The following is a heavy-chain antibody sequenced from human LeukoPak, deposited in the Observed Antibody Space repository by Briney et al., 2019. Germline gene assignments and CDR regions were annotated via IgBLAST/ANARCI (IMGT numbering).Heavy chain of an antibody. CDR1: GFTFSSYA. J-gene: IGHJ3*02. CDR3: ARDRATTVTTDAFDI. V-gene: IGHV3-23*01. D-gene: IGHD4-17*01. Sequence: GGSLRLSCAASGFTFSSYAMSWVRQAPGKGLEWVSAISGSGGSTYYADSVKGRFTISRDNAKNSLYLQMNSLRDEDTAVYYCARDRATTVTTDAFDIWGQGTMVTVSS. CDR2: ISGSGGST.